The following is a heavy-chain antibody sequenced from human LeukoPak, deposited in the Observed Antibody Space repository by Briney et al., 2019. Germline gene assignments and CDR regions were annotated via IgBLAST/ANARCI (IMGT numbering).Heavy chain of an antibody. CDR1: GGSSSSYY. CDR2: IYYSGST. Sequence: SETLSLTCTVSGGSSSSYYWSWIRQPPGKGLEWIGYIYYSGSTNYNPSLKSRVTISVDTSKNQFSLKLSSVTAADTAVYYCARDSGQQLPRGFDPWGQGTLVTVSS. J-gene: IGHJ5*02. D-gene: IGHD6-13*01. V-gene: IGHV4-59*01. CDR3: ARDSGQQLPRGFDP.